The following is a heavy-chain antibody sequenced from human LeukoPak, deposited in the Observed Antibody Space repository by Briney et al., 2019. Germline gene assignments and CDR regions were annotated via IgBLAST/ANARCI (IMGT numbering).Heavy chain of an antibody. D-gene: IGHD3/OR15-3a*01. Sequence: GGSLRLSCAASGFTFSSYAMHWARQAPGKGLEYVSAISSNGGSTYYANSVKGRFTISRDNSKNTLYLQMGSLRAEDMAVYYCARLDRTVYWGQGTLVTVSS. J-gene: IGHJ4*02. CDR1: GFTFSSYA. CDR2: ISSNGGST. CDR3: ARLDRTVY. V-gene: IGHV3-64*01.